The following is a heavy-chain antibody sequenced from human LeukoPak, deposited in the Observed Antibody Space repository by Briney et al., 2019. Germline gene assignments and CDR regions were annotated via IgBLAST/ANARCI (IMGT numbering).Heavy chain of an antibody. CDR2: IYTSGST. CDR3: ARGAYYYGSGSYYKPYYYYYYMNV. J-gene: IGHJ6*03. V-gene: IGHV4-4*07. Sequence: SETLSLTCTVSGGSISSYYWSWIRQPAGKGLEWIGRIYTSGSTNYNPPLKSRVTMSVDTSKNQFSLKLSSVTAADTAVYYCARGAYYYGSGSYYKPYYYYYYMNVWGKGTTVTISS. D-gene: IGHD3-10*01. CDR1: GGSISSYY.